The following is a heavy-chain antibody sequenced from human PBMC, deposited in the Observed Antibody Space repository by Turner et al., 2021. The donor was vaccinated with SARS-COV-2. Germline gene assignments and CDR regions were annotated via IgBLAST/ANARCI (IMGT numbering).Heavy chain of an antibody. CDR3: ARLMDTAMDYYGTDV. J-gene: IGHJ6*02. Sequence: QLQLQESGTGLVKPSETLSLTCTVSGGSISSSSYYWGWIRQPPGKGLEWIGNIYDSGSAYYNPSLKSRVTISVDPSKNQFSLKLTSVTAADTAVYYCARLMDTAMDYYGTDVWGQGTTVTVSS. D-gene: IGHD5-18*01. CDR1: GGSISSSSYY. V-gene: IGHV4-39*01. CDR2: IYDSGSA.